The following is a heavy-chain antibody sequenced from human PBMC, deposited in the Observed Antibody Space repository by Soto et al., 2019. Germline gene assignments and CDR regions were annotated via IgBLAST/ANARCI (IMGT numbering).Heavy chain of an antibody. CDR1: GGSLTSYP. V-gene: IGHV1-69*01. CDR3: ARGWGLVS. Sequence: QMEQSGAEVRKPGSSVKVSCKPAGGSLTSYPMAWVRQAPGQGFEWMGGIIPIHGTTEYAQKFQGRVTITADESTNRATLEMTGLTSEDTAVYYCARGWGLVSWGQGTLVTVSS. J-gene: IGHJ4*02. CDR2: IIPIHGTT. D-gene: IGHD3-16*01.